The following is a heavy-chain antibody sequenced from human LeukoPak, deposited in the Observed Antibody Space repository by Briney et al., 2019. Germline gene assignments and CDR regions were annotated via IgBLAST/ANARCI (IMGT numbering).Heavy chain of an antibody. J-gene: IGHJ4*02. Sequence: GGSLRLSCAASGFTFSNYAMTWVRQAPGKGLEWVSAISASGGGTYYADSVKGRFTISRDNSKNTLYLQMNGLRAEDTAIYYCAKDRTTQDFDWYPYYFDSWGQGTLVTVSS. CDR3: AKDRTTQDFDWYPYYFDS. D-gene: IGHD3-9*01. CDR1: GFTFSNYA. CDR2: ISASGGGT. V-gene: IGHV3-23*01.